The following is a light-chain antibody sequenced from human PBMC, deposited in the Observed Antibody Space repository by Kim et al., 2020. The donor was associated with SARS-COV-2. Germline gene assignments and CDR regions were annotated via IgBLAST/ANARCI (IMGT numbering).Light chain of an antibody. V-gene: IGLV3-9*01. CDR2: RDR. Sequence: SGVLGQTARITCGGGSIGAKSVHWYQQKPGQAPVLVIYRDRNRPSGIPERFSGSNSGNTATLTISRAKAGDEADYYCHVWDSNTAVFGGGTRLSVL. CDR3: HVWDSNTAV. J-gene: IGLJ3*02. CDR1: SIGAKS.